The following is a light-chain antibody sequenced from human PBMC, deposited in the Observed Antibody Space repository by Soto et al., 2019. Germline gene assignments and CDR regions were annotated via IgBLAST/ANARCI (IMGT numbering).Light chain of an antibody. CDR1: QRISNF. CDR3: QQTFNTPWT. V-gene: IGKV1-39*01. J-gene: IGKJ1*01. Sequence: DIQMTQSPSSLSASVGASITITCRASQRISNFLNWYQHKPGKAPRLLIYGASTLQSGVPSRFSGSGSGTDFALTIGSLQPEDFATYYCQQTFNTPWTFGQGNKVEIK. CDR2: GAS.